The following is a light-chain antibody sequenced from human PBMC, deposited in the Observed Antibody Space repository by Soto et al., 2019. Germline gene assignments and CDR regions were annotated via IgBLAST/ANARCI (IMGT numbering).Light chain of an antibody. CDR2: GAS. CDR3: QQYNNWPGT. Sequence: EIVLTQSPGTLSVSPGERATLSCRASQSVSSKLAWYQQKPGQAPRLLFYGASTGATGIPARFSGSGSETEFTLSIRSLHSEDFAVYYCQQYNNWPGTFGQGTKVEIK. CDR1: QSVSSK. V-gene: IGKV3-15*01. J-gene: IGKJ1*01.